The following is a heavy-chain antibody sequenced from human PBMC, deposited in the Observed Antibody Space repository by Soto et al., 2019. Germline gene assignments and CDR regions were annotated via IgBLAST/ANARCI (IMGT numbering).Heavy chain of an antibody. V-gene: IGHV3-53*01. D-gene: IGHD3-9*01. J-gene: IGHJ4*02. CDR2: IYAGGNT. Sequence: VQLVESGGTLVQPGGSLRLSCTASGFSVTSNYMTWVRQAPGKGLECVSVIYAGGNTYYADSVKGRFTISSDKSKNTLYLQMNNLRAEDTAVYYCAIVTTFYDILTSSYALNYFDYWGQGTRVTVSS. CDR3: AIVTTFYDILTSSYALNYFDY. CDR1: GFSVTSNY.